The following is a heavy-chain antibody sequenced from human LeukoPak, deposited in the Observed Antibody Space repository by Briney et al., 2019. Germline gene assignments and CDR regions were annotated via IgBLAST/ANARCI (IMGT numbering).Heavy chain of an antibody. CDR1: GGSFSGYY. CDR3: ARARSQYSSGWYGTVYYYYSYMDV. CDR2: INHSGST. V-gene: IGHV4-34*01. Sequence: SETLSLACAVYGGSFSGYYWSWIRQPPGKGLEWIGEINHSGSTNYNPSLKSRVTISVDTSKNQFSLKLSSVTAADTAVYYCARARSQYSSGWYGTVYYYYSYMDVWGKGTTVTVSS. J-gene: IGHJ6*03. D-gene: IGHD6-19*01.